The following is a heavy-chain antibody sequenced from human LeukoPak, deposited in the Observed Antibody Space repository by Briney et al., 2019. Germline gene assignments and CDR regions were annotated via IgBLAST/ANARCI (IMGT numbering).Heavy chain of an antibody. V-gene: IGHV3-7*01. CDR1: GFTFSSYW. CDR2: IKQDGSEK. Sequence: PGGFLRLSCAASGFTFSSYWMSWVRQAPGKGLEWVANIKQDGSEKYYVDSVKGRFTISRDNAKNSLYLQMNSLRAEDTAVYYCARLGYCSSTSCYEDAFDIWGQGTMVTVSS. D-gene: IGHD2-2*03. CDR3: ARLGYCSSTSCYEDAFDI. J-gene: IGHJ3*02.